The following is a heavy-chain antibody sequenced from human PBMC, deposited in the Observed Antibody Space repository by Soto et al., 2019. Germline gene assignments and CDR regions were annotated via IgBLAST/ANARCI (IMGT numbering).Heavy chain of an antibody. CDR2: IYHSGST. J-gene: IGHJ4*02. V-gene: IGHV4-30-2*01. Sequence: TLSLPFAVSGGSISSGGYSWSFIRQPPGKGLEWIGYIYHSGSTYYNPSLKSRVTISVDRSKNQFSLKLSYVTAADTAVYYCARGQFLYYFDYWGQGTLVTVLL. D-gene: IGHD2-21*01. CDR1: GGSISSGGYS. CDR3: ARGQFLYYFDY.